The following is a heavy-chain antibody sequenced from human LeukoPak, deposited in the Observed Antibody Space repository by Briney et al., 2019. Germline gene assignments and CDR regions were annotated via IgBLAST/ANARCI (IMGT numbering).Heavy chain of an antibody. CDR1: GFTFSTFS. CDR2: IVHDGNNK. Sequence: GGSLRLSCAASGFTFSTFSMNWVRQAPGKGLEWVAVIVHDGNNKYYADSVKGRFTISRDNSKNTLYLQMNGLRTEDTAVYYCAKSFTMVRGSRDAFDIWGQGTMVTVSS. J-gene: IGHJ3*02. D-gene: IGHD3-10*01. V-gene: IGHV3-30*18. CDR3: AKSFTMVRGSRDAFDI.